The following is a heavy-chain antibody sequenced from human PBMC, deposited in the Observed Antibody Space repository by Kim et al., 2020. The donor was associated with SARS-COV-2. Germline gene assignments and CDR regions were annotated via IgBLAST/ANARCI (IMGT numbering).Heavy chain of an antibody. V-gene: IGHV4-39*07. D-gene: IGHD3-10*01. J-gene: IGHJ6*02. CDR3: ARDHWVRGVIMGEVYYYYGMDV. CDR1: GGSISSSSYY. CDR2: IYYSGST. Sequence: SETLSLTCTVSGGSISSSSYYWGWIRQPPGKGLEWIGSIYYSGSTYYNPSLKSRVTISVDTSKNQFSLKLSSVTAADTAVYYCARDHWVRGVIMGEVYYYYGMDVWGQGTTVTVSS.